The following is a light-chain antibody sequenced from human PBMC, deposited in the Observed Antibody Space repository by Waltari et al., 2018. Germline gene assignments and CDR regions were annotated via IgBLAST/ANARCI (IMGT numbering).Light chain of an antibody. CDR1: GSNLGAGYD. CDR3: QSYDTTLSVV. J-gene: IGLJ3*02. Sequence: QSVLTQPPSVSGAPGQRVTISCTGSGSNLGAGYDVHWYQQLPRAAPKLLIYGSTSRPLGVPDRFFGSTSGTSAFLAITGLQAEDEADYYCQSYDTTLSVVFGGGTKLTVL. V-gene: IGLV1-40*01. CDR2: GST.